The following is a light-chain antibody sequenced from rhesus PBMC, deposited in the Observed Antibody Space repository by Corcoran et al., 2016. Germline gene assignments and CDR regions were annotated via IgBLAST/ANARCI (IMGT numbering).Light chain of an antibody. Sequence: QAALTQSPSVSGSPGQSVTISCTGTSSDIGGYNRVSWYQQHPGKAPKLMIYEVSKRPSGVSDRFSGSKSGNTASLTISELQAEDEADYYCSSYASSSAFIFGAGTRLTVL. CDR2: EVS. V-gene: IGLV2-13*02. J-gene: IGLJ1*01. CDR3: SSYASSSAFI. CDR1: SSDIGGYNR.